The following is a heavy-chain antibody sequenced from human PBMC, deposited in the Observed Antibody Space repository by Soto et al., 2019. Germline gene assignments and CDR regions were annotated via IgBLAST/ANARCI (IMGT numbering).Heavy chain of an antibody. J-gene: IGHJ3*02. CDR1: GTSISSYY. Sequence: SETLSLTCTVSGTSISSYYWSWIRQPPGKGLEWIGYIYYIGSTNYNPSLKSRVTISVDTSKNQFSLKLSSVTAADTAVYYCAGERPSYYSGPPLDAFDIWGQGTMVTVS. D-gene: IGHD4-4*01. CDR2: IYYIGST. CDR3: AGERPSYYSGPPLDAFDI. V-gene: IGHV4-59*01.